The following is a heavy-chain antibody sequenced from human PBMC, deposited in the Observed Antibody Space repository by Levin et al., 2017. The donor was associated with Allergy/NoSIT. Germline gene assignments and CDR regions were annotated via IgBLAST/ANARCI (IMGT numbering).Heavy chain of an antibody. V-gene: IGHV4-30-4*01. CDR2: IHYSGST. CDR3: ARERDCSGGSCELRGLDP. CDR1: GGSISSGDHY. D-gene: IGHD2-15*01. J-gene: IGHJ5*02. Sequence: SETLSLTCTVSGGSISSGDHYWSWIRQTPGKGLEWIGYIHYSGSTYYNPSLRRRLTISVDTSKNQFSLRLNSVTAADTAVYYCARERDCSGGSCELRGLDPWGQGTLVTVSS.